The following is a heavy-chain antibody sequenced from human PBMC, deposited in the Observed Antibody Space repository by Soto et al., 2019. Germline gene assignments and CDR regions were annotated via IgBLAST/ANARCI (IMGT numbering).Heavy chain of an antibody. CDR1: GFIFTNYA. CDR3: VREGRGSFDF. V-gene: IGHV3-23*01. J-gene: IGHJ3*01. CDR2: IGGRGNST. Sequence: LRLSCAASGFIFTNYAMNWVRQAPGKGLEWVSVIGGRGNSTYYADSVQGRFTISRDNSKNTLSLQMSSLTADDTAIYYCVREGRGSFDFWGRGTMVTVSS. D-gene: IGHD5-12*01.